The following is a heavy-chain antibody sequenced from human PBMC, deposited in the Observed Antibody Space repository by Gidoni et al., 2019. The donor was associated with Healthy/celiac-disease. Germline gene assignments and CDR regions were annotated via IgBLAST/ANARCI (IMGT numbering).Heavy chain of an antibody. J-gene: IGHJ5*02. V-gene: IGHV4-59*01. CDR3: ARVWSSLGFDP. Sequence: QVQLQESGPGLVKPSETLSLTCTVSGGSISSYYWSWIRQPPGKGLEWIGYIYYSGSTNYNPSLKSRVTISVDTSKNQFSLKLSSVTAADTAVYYCARVWSSLGFDPWGQGTLVTVSS. CDR2: IYYSGST. D-gene: IGHD6-6*01. CDR1: GGSISSYY.